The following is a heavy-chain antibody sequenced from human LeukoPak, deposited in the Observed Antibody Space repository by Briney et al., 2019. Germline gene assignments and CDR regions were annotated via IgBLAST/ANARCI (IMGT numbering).Heavy chain of an antibody. D-gene: IGHD3-10*01. CDR1: GYSFTSHW. J-gene: IGHJ6*02. CDR2: IYPGDSDT. V-gene: IGHV5-51*01. Sequence: GESLKISCKGSGYSFTSHWIGWVRQMPGKGLEWMGIIYPGDSDTRYSPSFQGQVTISADKSISTAYLQWSSLKASDTAMYYCARREYPDPTSLHYYYPLDVWGQGTTVTVSS. CDR3: ARREYPDPTSLHYYYPLDV.